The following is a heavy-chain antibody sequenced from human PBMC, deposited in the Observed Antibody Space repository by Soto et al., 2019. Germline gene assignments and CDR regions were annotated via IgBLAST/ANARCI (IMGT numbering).Heavy chain of an antibody. D-gene: IGHD1-26*01. V-gene: IGHV3-23*01. J-gene: IGHJ4*02. CDR2: ISSSGGSI. Sequence: GGSLRLSCAASGFTFISAPMSWVRQAPGKGLEWVSTISSSGGSIYYADSVKGRFTISRDNSKNILYVQMNSLRAEDTAVYYCARRGAYFDYWGQGTLVTVSS. CDR1: GFTFISAP. CDR3: ARRGAYFDY.